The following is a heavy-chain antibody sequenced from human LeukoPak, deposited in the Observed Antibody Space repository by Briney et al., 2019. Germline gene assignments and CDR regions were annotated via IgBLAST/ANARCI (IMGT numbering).Heavy chain of an antibody. V-gene: IGHV4-34*01. J-gene: IGHJ4*02. CDR3: ARSEINDYSKY. D-gene: IGHD4-11*01. CDR2: IYQSGST. CDR1: GGSFSGYY. Sequence: PSETLSLTCAVYGGSFSGYYWSWIRQPPGKGLEWMGSIYQSGSTYDNLSLKSRVTLSVDTSRNQFSLKLTSVTAADTAVYYCARSEINDYSKYWGQGILVIVSS.